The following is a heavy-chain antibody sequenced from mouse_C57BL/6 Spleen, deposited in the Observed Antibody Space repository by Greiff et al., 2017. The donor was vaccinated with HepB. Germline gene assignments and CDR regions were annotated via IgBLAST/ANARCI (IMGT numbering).Heavy chain of an antibody. CDR3: ARGGLITTVAGDY. D-gene: IGHD1-1*01. Sequence: VQLQQPGAELVKPGASVKLSCKASGYTFTSYWMQWVKQRPGQGLEWIGEIDPSDSYTNYNQKFKGKATLTVDTSSSTAYMQLSSLTSEDSAVYNCARGGLITTVAGDYWGQGTTLTVSS. J-gene: IGHJ2*01. CDR2: IDPSDSYT. V-gene: IGHV1-50*01. CDR1: GYTFTSYW.